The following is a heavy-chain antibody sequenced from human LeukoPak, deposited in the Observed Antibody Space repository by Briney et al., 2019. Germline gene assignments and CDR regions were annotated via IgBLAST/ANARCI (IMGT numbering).Heavy chain of an antibody. CDR1: GFTFYDYA. V-gene: IGHV3-9*01. CDR2: ISWNSGII. J-gene: IGHJ3*02. D-gene: IGHD2-21*02. Sequence: PGRSLRLSCAVSGFTFYDYAVHWVRQGPGKGLEWVSGISWNSGIIDYADSVKGRFTISRDNAKSSLFLQMNSLRVEDTALYYCAREGLTVDAFDIWGPGTVVTVSS. CDR3: AREGLTVDAFDI.